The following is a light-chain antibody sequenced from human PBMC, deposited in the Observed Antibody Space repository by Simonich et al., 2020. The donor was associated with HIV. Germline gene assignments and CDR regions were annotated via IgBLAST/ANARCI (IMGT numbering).Light chain of an antibody. CDR3: QTWGTGIHV. CDR1: SGHSSYA. J-gene: IGLJ3*02. CDR2: LNSYGSH. Sequence: QIVLTQSPSASASLGASGKLTCPLSSGHSSYAIAWHQQQPEKGPRYLMKLNSYGSHSKGDGIPDRFSGSSSGAERYLTISSLQSEDEADYYCQTWGTGIHVFGGGTKLTVL. V-gene: IGLV4-69*01.